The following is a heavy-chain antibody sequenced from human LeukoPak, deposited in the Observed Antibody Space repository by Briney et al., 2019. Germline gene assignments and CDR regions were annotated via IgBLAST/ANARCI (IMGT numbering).Heavy chain of an antibody. CDR1: GFTFSSYA. CDR2: ISGSGGST. J-gene: IGHJ4*02. Sequence: PGGSLRLSCAASGFTFSSYAMSWVRQAPGKGLEWVSAISGSGGSTYYAGSVKGRFTISRDNSKNTLYLQMNSLRAEDTAVYYCAKVLGYCSSTSCYDGYFDYWGQGTLVTVSS. V-gene: IGHV3-23*01. D-gene: IGHD2-2*03. CDR3: AKVLGYCSSTSCYDGYFDY.